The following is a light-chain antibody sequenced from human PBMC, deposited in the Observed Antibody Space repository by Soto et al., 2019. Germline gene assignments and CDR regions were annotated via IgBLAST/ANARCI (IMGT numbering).Light chain of an antibody. CDR1: QSVLYSSNNKNY. V-gene: IGKV4-1*01. CDR2: WSS. Sequence: DIVMTQSPDSLAVSLGERATINCKSSQSVLYSSNNKNYLAWYQQKPGQPPKLLIFWSSTRESGVPDRFSGSGSGTDFTLTISSLQAEDVAVYYCQQYYSTPVTFCQVIRLEMK. J-gene: IGKJ5*01. CDR3: QQYYSTPVT.